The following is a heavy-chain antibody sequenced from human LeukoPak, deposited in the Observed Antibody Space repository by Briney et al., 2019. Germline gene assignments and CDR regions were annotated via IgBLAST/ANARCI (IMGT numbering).Heavy chain of an antibody. CDR3: AKDREVGATWGSFFDY. CDR1: GFTFSSYG. D-gene: IGHD1-26*01. Sequence: GGSLRLSCAASGFTFSSYGMSWVRQAPGKGLEWVSAISGSGGSTYYADSVKGRFTISRDNSKNTVYLQMNSLRAEDTAVYYCAKDREVGATWGSFFDYWGQGTLVTVSS. V-gene: IGHV3-23*01. J-gene: IGHJ4*02. CDR2: ISGSGGST.